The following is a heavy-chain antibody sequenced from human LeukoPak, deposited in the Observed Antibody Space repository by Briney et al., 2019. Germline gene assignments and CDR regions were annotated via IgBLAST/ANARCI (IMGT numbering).Heavy chain of an antibody. CDR1: GYSFTSYW. CDR2: IYPGDSDT. Sequence: GESLKISCQSSGYSFTSYWIGWVRQMPGKGLEWMGIIYPGDSDTRYSPSFQGQVSISADKSISTAYLQWSSLKASDTAMYYCGRGGYYSGGIFYYYFDYWGQGTLVTVSS. CDR3: GRGGYYSGGIFYYYFDY. V-gene: IGHV5-51*01. J-gene: IGHJ4*02. D-gene: IGHD2-15*01.